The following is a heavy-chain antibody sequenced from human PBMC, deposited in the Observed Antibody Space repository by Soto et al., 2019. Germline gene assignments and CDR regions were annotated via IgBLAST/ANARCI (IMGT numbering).Heavy chain of an antibody. Sequence: QVQLVQSGAEVKKPGASVKVSCKASGYTFTSYGISWVRQAPGQGLEWMGWISAYNGNTNYAQKLQGRVTMTTDTATSTAYMELRSLRSDDTAVDYCARGPYNWNDVPDFDYWGQGTLVTVSS. V-gene: IGHV1-18*01. CDR2: ISAYNGNT. D-gene: IGHD1-20*01. CDR1: GYTFTSYG. CDR3: ARGPYNWNDVPDFDY. J-gene: IGHJ4*02.